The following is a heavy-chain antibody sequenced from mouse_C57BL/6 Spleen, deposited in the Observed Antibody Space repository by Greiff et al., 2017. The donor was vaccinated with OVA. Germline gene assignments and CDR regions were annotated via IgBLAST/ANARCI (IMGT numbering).Heavy chain of an antibody. CDR2: IYPSDSET. V-gene: IGHV1-61*01. Sequence: QVQLQQPGAELVRPGSSVKLSCKASGYTFTSYWMDWVKQRPGQGLEWIGNIYPSDSETHYNQKFKDKATLTVDKSSSTAYMQLSSLTSEDSAFYYCAREHYGSSCGDYWGQGTTLTVSS. D-gene: IGHD1-1*01. CDR1: GYTFTSYW. J-gene: IGHJ2*01. CDR3: AREHYGSSCGDY.